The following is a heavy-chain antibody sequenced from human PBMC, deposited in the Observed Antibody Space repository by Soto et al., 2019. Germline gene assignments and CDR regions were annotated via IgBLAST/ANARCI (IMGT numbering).Heavy chain of an antibody. Sequence: HPGGSLRLSCAASGFTFSSFAMSWVRQAPGKGLEWVSAISGSDNSTYYADSVKGRFTISRDNSKNTLYLQMSSLRADGTAVYYCAPMGVWGQGTTVTVSS. CDR3: APMGV. J-gene: IGHJ6*02. CDR2: ISGSDNST. V-gene: IGHV3-23*01. CDR1: GFTFSSFA.